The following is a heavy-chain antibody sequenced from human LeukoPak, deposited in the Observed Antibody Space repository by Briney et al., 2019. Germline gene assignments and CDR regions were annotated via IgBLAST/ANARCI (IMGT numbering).Heavy chain of an antibody. V-gene: IGHV1-8*01. CDR3: ARGLRSGYPYHYYYYGMDV. Sequence: ASVKVSCKASGYTFTSYDVNWVRQATGQGLEWMGWMNPNSGNTGYAQKFQGRVTMTRNTSISTAYMELSSLRSEDTAVYYCARGLRSGYPYHYYYYGMDVWGQGTTVTVSS. J-gene: IGHJ6*02. CDR2: MNPNSGNT. CDR1: GYTFTSYD. D-gene: IGHD3-3*01.